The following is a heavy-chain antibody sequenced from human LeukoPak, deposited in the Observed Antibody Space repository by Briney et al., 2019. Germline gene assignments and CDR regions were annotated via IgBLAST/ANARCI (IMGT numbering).Heavy chain of an antibody. CDR1: GYTFTDYN. V-gene: IGHV1-18*01. D-gene: IGHD3-10*01. CDR2: ISSYNGNT. CDR3: ARDLPAGSIP. J-gene: IGHJ5*02. Sequence: WASVKVSCKASGYTFTDYNISWVRQAPGQGLEWMGWISSYNGNTNYAQTLQGRVTMTTDTSTSTAYMELRSLRSDGTAVYYCARDLPAGSIPWGQGTLVTVSS.